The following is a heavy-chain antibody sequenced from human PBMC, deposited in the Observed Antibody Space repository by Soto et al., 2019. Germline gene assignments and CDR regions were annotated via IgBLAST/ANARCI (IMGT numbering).Heavy chain of an antibody. J-gene: IGHJ5*02. CDR2: IYYSGST. D-gene: IGHD3-22*01. CDR3: ARDDSRGYTFDP. Sequence: QVQLQESGPGLVKPSQTLSLTCTVSGGSISSGGYYWSWIRQHPGKGLEWIGYIYYSGSTYYNPSLHGRFIISVDPYKNQFCLKRSSVTAADTAVYYCARDDSRGYTFDPWGQGTLVTVSS. CDR1: GGSISSGGYY. V-gene: IGHV4-31*03.